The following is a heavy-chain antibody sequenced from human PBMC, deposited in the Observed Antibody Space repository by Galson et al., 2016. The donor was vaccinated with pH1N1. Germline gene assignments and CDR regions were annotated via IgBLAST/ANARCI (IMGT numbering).Heavy chain of an antibody. CDR3: AKADGYYSGYFDY. CDR2: LKPDGSDK. Sequence: SLRLSCAASGFTFSNYWMTWVRQAPGKGLEWVANLKPDGSDKYYADSVKGRFTISRDNAKNSLYLQMNSLRAEDTALYYCAKADGYYSGYFDYWGQGTLVTVSS. J-gene: IGHJ4*02. CDR1: GFTFSNYW. D-gene: IGHD3-3*01. V-gene: IGHV3-7*03.